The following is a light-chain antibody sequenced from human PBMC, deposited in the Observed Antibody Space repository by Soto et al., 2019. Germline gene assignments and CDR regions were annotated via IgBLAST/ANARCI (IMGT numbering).Light chain of an antibody. CDR3: CSYAGRTTPYV. Sequence: QSALTQPASVPGSPGQSITISCTGTSSDVGSYNLVSWYQHHPGKAPKLMIYEVSERPSGVSNRFSGSKSGNTASLTISGLQAEDEADYYCCSYAGRTTPYVFGTGTKVTVL. CDR2: EVS. V-gene: IGLV2-23*02. J-gene: IGLJ1*01. CDR1: SSDVGSYNL.